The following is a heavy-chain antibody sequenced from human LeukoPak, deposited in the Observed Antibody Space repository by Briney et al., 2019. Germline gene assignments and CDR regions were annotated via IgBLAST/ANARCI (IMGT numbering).Heavy chain of an antibody. J-gene: IGHJ4*02. CDR2: ITDSSTST. D-gene: IGHD6-13*01. V-gene: IGHV3-23*01. CDR3: AKGSSSSRPYYFDY. Sequence: GGSLRLSCVGSGFTFSDYAIHWVRQAPGKGLEWVSAITDSSTSTYYADSVKGRFTISRHNSKNTLYLQMNSLRAEDTAVYYCAKGSSSSRPYYFDYWGQGTLVTVSS. CDR1: GFTFSDYA.